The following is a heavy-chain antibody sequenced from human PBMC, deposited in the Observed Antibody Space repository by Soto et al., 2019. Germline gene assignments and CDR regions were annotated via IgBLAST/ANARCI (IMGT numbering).Heavy chain of an antibody. Sequence: ASVKVSCKASGGTFSSYAISWVRQAPGQGLEWMGGIIPIFGTANYAQKFQGRVTITADESTSTAYMELSSLRSEDTAVYYCATSFNYYDSSGYSYNWFDPWGQGTLVTVSS. V-gene: IGHV1-69*13. CDR2: IIPIFGTA. J-gene: IGHJ5*02. D-gene: IGHD3-22*01. CDR1: GGTFSSYA. CDR3: ATSFNYYDSSGYSYNWFDP.